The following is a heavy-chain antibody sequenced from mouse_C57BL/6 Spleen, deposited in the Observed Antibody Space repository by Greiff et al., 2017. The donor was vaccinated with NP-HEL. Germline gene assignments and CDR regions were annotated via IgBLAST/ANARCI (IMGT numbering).Heavy chain of an antibody. V-gene: IGHV1-59*01. D-gene: IGHD2-10*01. CDR1: GYTFTSYW. Sequence: VQLQQPGAELVRPGTSVKLSCKASGYTFTSYWMHWVKQRPGQGLEWIGVIDPSDSYTNYNQKFKGKATLTVDTSSITAYMQLSSLTAEDSAVYDCARSLLDYAMDYWGQGTSVTVSS. CDR3: ARSLLDYAMDY. CDR2: IDPSDSYT. J-gene: IGHJ4*01.